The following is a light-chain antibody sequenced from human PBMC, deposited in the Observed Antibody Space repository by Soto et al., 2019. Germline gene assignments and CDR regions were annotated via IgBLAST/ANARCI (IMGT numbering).Light chain of an antibody. V-gene: IGKV1-39*01. Sequence: EIPLTQSPSARAASVGEGRTLTCRASRNVSIYLNWYQHKPGKGPTLLIHATSNLQIGVPSRFSGSGSGTEFTLTISSLEPEDFGTYYCQQSYKMPSFGQGTRLEIK. CDR3: QQSYKMPS. J-gene: IGKJ5*01. CDR2: ATS. CDR1: RNVSIY.